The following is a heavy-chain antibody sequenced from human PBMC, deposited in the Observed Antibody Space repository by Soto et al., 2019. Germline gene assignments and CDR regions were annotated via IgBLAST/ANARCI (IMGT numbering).Heavy chain of an antibody. V-gene: IGHV6-1*01. CDR2: TYYRSKWYN. CDR1: GDSVSSKSAA. J-gene: IGHJ5*02. Sequence: SQTLSLTCAISGDSVSSKSAAWNWIRQSPSRGLEWLGRTYYRSKWYNDYAVSVKSRKTINPDTSKNQFSLQLNSVTPEDTAVYYCARGTMVRGVINNWFDPWGQGTLVTVSS. D-gene: IGHD3-10*01. CDR3: ARGTMVRGVINNWFDP.